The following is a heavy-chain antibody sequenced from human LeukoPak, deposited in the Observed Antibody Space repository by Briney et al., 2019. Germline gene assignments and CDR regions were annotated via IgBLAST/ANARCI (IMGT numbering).Heavy chain of an antibody. Sequence: SETLSLTCTVSGGSISSYYWSWIRQPPGKGLEWIGYIYYSGSTNYNPSLKSRVTISVDTSKNQFSLKLSSVTAADTAVYYCARSDMVRGVINDYWGQGTLVTVSS. J-gene: IGHJ4*02. D-gene: IGHD3-10*01. CDR2: IYYSGST. CDR1: GGSISSYY. V-gene: IGHV4-59*01. CDR3: ARSDMVRGVINDY.